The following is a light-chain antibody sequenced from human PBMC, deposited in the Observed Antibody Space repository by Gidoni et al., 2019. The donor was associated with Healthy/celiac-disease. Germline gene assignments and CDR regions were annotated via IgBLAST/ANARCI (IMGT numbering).Light chain of an antibody. J-gene: IGLJ3*02. CDR3: SSYAGSNNLV. V-gene: IGLV2-8*01. CDR1: SSDVGGYNY. CDR2: AVS. Sequence: QSALTQPPSASGAPGQSVTISCTGTSSDVGGYNYVPWYQQHPGKAPQLMLYAVSKRPSGVPDRFSGSKSGNTASLTVSGLQAEDEADYYCSSYAGSNNLVFGGGTKLTVL.